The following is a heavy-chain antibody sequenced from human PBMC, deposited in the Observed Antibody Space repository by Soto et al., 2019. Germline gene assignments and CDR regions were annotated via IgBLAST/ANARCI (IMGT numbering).Heavy chain of an antibody. J-gene: IGHJ6*02. V-gene: IGHV1-69*13. Sequence: SVKVSCKASGGTFSSYAISWVRQAPGQGLEWMGGIIPIFGTANYAQKFQGRVTITADESTSTAYMELSSLRSEDTAVYYCARGAATMVRGVNHYYYYYGMDVWGQGTTVTVS. CDR1: GGTFSSYA. D-gene: IGHD3-10*01. CDR3: ARGAATMVRGVNHYYYYYGMDV. CDR2: IIPIFGTA.